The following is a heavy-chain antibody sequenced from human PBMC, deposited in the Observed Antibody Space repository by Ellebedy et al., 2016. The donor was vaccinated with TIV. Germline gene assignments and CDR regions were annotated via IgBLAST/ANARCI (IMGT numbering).Heavy chain of an antibody. CDR2: ISSSGSTI. CDR1: GFTFSDYY. J-gene: IGHJ4*02. V-gene: IGHV3-11*01. CDR3: AMCARLGVGKY. D-gene: IGHD1-26*01. Sequence: PGGSLRLSCAASGFTFSDYYMTWIRQAPGKGLEWVSYISSSGSTIYYADSVKGRFTISRDNAKNSLYLQMNSLRAEDTAVYHCAMCARLGVGKYWGQGTLVTVSS.